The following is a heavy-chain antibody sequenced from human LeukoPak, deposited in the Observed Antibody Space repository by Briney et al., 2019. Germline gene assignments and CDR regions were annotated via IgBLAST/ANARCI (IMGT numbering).Heavy chain of an antibody. D-gene: IGHD6-13*01. J-gene: IGHJ4*02. CDR1: GFTFDDYG. CDR3: ARVDSSSWAS. Sequence: GGSLRLSCAASGFTFDDYGMSWVRHAPGEGLEWVSGINWNGGSTGYADSVKGRLTISRDNAKNSLYLQMNSLRAEDTALYYCARVDSSSWASWGQGTLVTVSS. CDR2: INWNGGST. V-gene: IGHV3-20*04.